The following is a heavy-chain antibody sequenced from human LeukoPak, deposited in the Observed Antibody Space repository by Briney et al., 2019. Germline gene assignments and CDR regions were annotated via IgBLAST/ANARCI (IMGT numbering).Heavy chain of an antibody. CDR1: GYTFTSYD. Sequence: ASVKVSCKASGYTFTSYDINWVRQATGQGLEWLGYMNPNSGNTGSAQKFQGRFTMTWDTSIGTAYMELSSLRSEDTAVYYCAREGFDYWGRGTLVTVSS. CDR3: AREGFDY. CDR2: MNPNSGNT. V-gene: IGHV1-8*01. J-gene: IGHJ4*02.